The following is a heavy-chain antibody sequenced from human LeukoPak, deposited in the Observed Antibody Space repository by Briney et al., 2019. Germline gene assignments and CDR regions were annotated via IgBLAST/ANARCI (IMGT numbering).Heavy chain of an antibody. V-gene: IGHV3-21*01. CDR3: AAFGELFFGYYYMDV. D-gene: IGHD3-10*01. CDR2: ISSSSSYV. Sequence: GGSLRLSCAASGFTFSSYSMNWVRQAPGKGLEWVSSISSSSSYVYYADSVKGRFTISRDNAKNSLYLQMNSLRAEDTAVYYCAAFGELFFGYYYMDVWGKGTTVTISS. J-gene: IGHJ6*03. CDR1: GFTFSSYS.